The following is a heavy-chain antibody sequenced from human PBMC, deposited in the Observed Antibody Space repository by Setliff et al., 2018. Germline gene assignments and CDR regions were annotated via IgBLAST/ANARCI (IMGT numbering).Heavy chain of an antibody. V-gene: IGHV3-23*03. D-gene: IGHD2-15*01. J-gene: IGHJ4*02. CDR2: IYSGGSST. CDR3: AKGCHAGCFWSDC. CDR1: GFTFSSCG. Sequence: LRLSCAASGFTFSSCGMIWVRQAPGKGLEWVSIIYSGGSSTYYGDSVKGRFTVSRDDSKNTLYLQMNSLRAEDTAVYYCAKGCHAGCFWSDCWGQGTLGTVSS.